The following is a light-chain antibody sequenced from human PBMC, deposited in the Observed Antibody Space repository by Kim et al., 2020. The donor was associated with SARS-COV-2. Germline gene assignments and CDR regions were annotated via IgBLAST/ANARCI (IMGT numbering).Light chain of an antibody. Sequence: LSPGERATHSCRASQSVSSTFIAWYQNKPGQAPRLLIYGASSGATGIPDRFSGSGSGTDFILTISRLEPEDFAVYYCQHYGSSPYSFGQGTKLEI. CDR2: GAS. J-gene: IGKJ2*03. CDR1: QSVSSTF. V-gene: IGKV3-20*01. CDR3: QHYGSSPYS.